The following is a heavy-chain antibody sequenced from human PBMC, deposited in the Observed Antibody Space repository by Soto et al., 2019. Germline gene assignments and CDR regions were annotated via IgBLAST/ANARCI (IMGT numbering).Heavy chain of an antibody. CDR1: GGSITSGGYY. Sequence: SETLSLTCTVAGGSITSGGYYWSWIRHLPGKGLEWIGFIYNSETAYYNPSLKSRLSISGDTSKNEFSLKLSSVTAADSAVYHCARGYYDTSAYYNGLSWFNPWGQGTLVTVSS. D-gene: IGHD3-22*01. J-gene: IGHJ5*02. CDR3: ARGYYDTSAYYNGLSWFNP. CDR2: IYNSETA. V-gene: IGHV4-31*03.